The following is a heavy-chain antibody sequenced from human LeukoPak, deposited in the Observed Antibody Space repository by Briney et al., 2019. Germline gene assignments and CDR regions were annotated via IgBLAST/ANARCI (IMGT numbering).Heavy chain of an antibody. D-gene: IGHD3-3*01. CDR3: ASEYSYDFWSGYPEDY. J-gene: IGHJ4*02. V-gene: IGHV3-21*01. CDR2: ISSSSSYI. Sequence: GGSLRLSCAASGFTFSSYWMNWVRQAPGKGLEWVSSISSSSSYIYYADSVKGRFTISRDNAKNSLYLQMNSLRAEDTAVYYCASEYSYDFWSGYPEDYWGQGTLVTVSS. CDR1: GFTFSSYW.